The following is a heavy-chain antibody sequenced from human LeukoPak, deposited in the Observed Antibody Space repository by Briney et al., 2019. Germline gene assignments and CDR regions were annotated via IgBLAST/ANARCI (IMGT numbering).Heavy chain of an antibody. CDR3: ARDLPYCTNGVCYKLDFDY. Sequence: ASVKVSCKASGHTFTGYYMHWVRQAPGQGLEWMGWINPNSGGTNYAQKFQGRVTMTRDTSISTAYMELSRLRSDDTAVYYCARDLPYCTNGVCYKLDFDYWGQGTLTTVSS. D-gene: IGHD2-8*01. J-gene: IGHJ4*02. CDR1: GHTFTGYY. CDR2: INPNSGGT. V-gene: IGHV1-2*02.